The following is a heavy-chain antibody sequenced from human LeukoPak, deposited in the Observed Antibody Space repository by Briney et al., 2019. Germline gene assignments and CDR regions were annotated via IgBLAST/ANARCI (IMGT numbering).Heavy chain of an antibody. Sequence: SETLSLTCTVSGDSISSYYWSWIRQPPGKGLEWIGYIYYSGSTNYNPSLKSRVTISVDTSKNQFSLKLSSVTAADTAVYYCARDGLYSYGYSYFDYWGQGTLVTVSS. CDR3: ARDGLYSYGYSYFDY. D-gene: IGHD5-18*01. CDR2: IYYSGST. CDR1: GDSISSYY. J-gene: IGHJ4*02. V-gene: IGHV4-59*01.